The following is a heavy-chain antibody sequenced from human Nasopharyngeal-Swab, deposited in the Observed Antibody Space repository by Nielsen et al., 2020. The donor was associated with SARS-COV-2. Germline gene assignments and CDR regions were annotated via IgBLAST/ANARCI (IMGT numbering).Heavy chain of an antibody. V-gene: IGHV1-3*01. CDR1: GYTFTSYA. J-gene: IGHJ6*03. D-gene: IGHD6-6*01. Sequence: ASVKVSCKASGYTFTSYAMHWVRQAPGQRLEWMGWINAGNGNTKYSQKFQGRVTITRDTSASTAYMELSRLRSEDTAVYYCARGGRYSSSSRIYYYMDVWGKGTTVTVSS. CDR3: ARGGRYSSSSRIYYYMDV. CDR2: INAGNGNT.